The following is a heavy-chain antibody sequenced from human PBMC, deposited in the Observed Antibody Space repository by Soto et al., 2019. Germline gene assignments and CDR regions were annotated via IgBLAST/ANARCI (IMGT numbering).Heavy chain of an antibody. D-gene: IGHD6-6*01. CDR2: INHSGST. V-gene: IGHV4-34*01. Sequence: SETLSLTCAVYGGSFSGYYWSWIRQPPGKGLEWIGEINHSGSTNYNPSLKSRVTISVDTSKNQFSLKLSSVTAADTAVYYCARGAAPKLYYFDYWGQGTLVTLSS. J-gene: IGHJ4*02. CDR1: GGSFSGYY. CDR3: ARGAAPKLYYFDY.